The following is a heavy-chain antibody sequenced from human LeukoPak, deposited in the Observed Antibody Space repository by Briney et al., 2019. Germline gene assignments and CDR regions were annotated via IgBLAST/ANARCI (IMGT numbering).Heavy chain of an antibody. CDR2: IWYDGSNK. D-gene: IGHD6-19*01. CDR1: GFTFSSYG. V-gene: IGHV3-33*01. Sequence: GGSLRLSCAASGFTFSSYGMHWVRQAPGKGLEWVAVIWYDGSNKYYADSVKGRFTISRDNSKNTLYLQMDSLRAEDTAVYYCARDYLRAVAGTVYYYYGMDVWGQGTTVTVSS. J-gene: IGHJ6*02. CDR3: ARDYLRAVAGTVYYYYGMDV.